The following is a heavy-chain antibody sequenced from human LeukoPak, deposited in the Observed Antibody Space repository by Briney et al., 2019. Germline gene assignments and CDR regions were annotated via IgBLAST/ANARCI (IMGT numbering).Heavy chain of an antibody. CDR3: ARGAKYCTNGVCYSDY. CDR2: ISAYNGNT. Sequence: ASVTVSCKASGYTFTSYGISWVRQAPGQGLEWMGWISAYNGNTNYAQKLQGRVTMTTDTSTSTAYMELRSLRSDDTAVYYCARGAKYCTNGVCYSDYWGQGTLVTVSS. J-gene: IGHJ4*02. CDR1: GYTFTSYG. D-gene: IGHD2-8*01. V-gene: IGHV1-18*01.